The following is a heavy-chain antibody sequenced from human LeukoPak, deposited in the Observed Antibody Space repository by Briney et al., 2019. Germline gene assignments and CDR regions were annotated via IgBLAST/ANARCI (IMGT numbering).Heavy chain of an antibody. CDR1: GFTFSSHW. V-gene: IGHV3-21*01. CDR3: AKGPCSGGSCYSVDY. CDR2: ISSSSSYI. J-gene: IGHJ4*02. D-gene: IGHD2-15*01. Sequence: GGSLRLSCAASGFTFSSHWMNWVRQAPGKGLEWVSSISSSSSYIYYADSVKGRFTISRDNAKNSLYLQMHSLGAEDTAVYYCAKGPCSGGSCYSVDYWGQGTLVTVSS.